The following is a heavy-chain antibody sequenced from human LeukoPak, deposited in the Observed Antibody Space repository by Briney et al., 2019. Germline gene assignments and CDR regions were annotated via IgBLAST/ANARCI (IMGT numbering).Heavy chain of an antibody. CDR2: INPNSGGT. V-gene: IGHV1-2*02. J-gene: IGHJ6*03. CDR3: ARDPYYYYYMDV. Sequence: ASVKVSCEASGYTFTGYYMHWVRQAPGQGLEWMGWINPNSGGTNYAQKFQGRVTMTRDTSISTAYMELSRLRSDDTAVYYCARDPYYYYYMDVWGKGTTVTVSS. CDR1: GYTFTGYY.